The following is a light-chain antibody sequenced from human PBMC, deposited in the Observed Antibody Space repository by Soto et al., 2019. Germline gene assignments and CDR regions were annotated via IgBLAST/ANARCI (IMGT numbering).Light chain of an antibody. CDR3: QQLNSYPV. CDR1: QDISNF. CDR2: LAS. J-gene: IGKJ3*01. V-gene: IGKV1-17*03. Sequence: DIQMTQSPSAMSASVGDSVTITFRASQDISNFLAWFQQKPGNVPKRLIYLASSLQSGVPSRFSGSGSGTEFTLTISSLQPEDFATYYCQQLNSYPVFGPGTKVDIK.